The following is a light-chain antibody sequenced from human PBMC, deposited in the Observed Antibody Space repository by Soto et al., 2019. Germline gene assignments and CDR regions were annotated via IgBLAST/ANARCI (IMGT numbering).Light chain of an antibody. CDR2: DAS. J-gene: IGKJ2*01. V-gene: IGKV3D-20*01. CDR1: QSLSSSY. Sequence: EIVLTQSPATLSLSPGERATLSCGASQSLSSSYLAWYQQKPGLAPRLLIYDASSRATGIPDRFGGSGSGTDFTLTISRLETEDFAMYYCQQYGSSPYTFGQGTKLEIK. CDR3: QQYGSSPYT.